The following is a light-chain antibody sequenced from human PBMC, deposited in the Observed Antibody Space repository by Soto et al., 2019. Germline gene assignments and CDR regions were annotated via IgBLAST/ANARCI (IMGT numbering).Light chain of an antibody. CDR3: QQRANWPLLT. V-gene: IGKV3-11*01. CDR2: DTP. J-gene: IGKJ4*01. CDR1: QTISHY. Sequence: EIVLTQSPDTLSLYPGERATLSCRASQTISHYLAWYQQKPGQAPRLLIYDTPTRATGIPARFSGSGSGPVFTLTISSLEPDDSSVYYCQQRANWPLLTLGGGTKVEIK.